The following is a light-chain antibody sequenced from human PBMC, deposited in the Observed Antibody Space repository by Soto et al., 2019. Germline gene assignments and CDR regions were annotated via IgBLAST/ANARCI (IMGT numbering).Light chain of an antibody. V-gene: IGKV1-8*01. CDR2: AAS. CDR1: QAISSY. CDR3: QQYYSYLFT. J-gene: IGKJ3*01. Sequence: AIRMTQSPSSLSASTGDRVTITCRASQAISSYLAWYQQKPGKAPKLLIYAASTLQSGVPSRFSGSGSGTDFTLTISCLQSEDFATYYCQQYYSYLFTFGPGTKVDIK.